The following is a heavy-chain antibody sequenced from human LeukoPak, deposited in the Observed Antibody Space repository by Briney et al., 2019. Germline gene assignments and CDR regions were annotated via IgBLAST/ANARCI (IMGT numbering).Heavy chain of an antibody. V-gene: IGHV1-2*02. CDR1: GYTFTGYY. J-gene: IGHJ4*02. D-gene: IGHD2-2*01. Sequence: ASVKVSCKASGYTFTGYYIHWVRQAPGQGLEWMGWTNPHSGGTNYAQKFQGRVTMTRDTSISTAYMELSRLRSDDTAVYYCARDVGEYCSSFNCYASNCWGQGTLITVSS. CDR3: ARDVGEYCSSFNCYASNC. CDR2: TNPHSGGT.